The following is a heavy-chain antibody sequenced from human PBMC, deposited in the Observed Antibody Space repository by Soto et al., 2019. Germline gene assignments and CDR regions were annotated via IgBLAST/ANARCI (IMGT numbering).Heavy chain of an antibody. CDR3: ARLMGTSFDL. CDR1: GFTFSDHH. V-gene: IGHV3-72*01. J-gene: IGHJ4*02. Sequence: PGGSLSLSCAASGFTFSDHHMDWVRQAPGKGLEWVGRATNKGHSHTTGYAASVKGRFTISRDDSKNSLSLQMNSLKTEDTAVYFCARLMGTSFDLWGQGTLVTVSS. CDR2: ATNKGHSHTT. D-gene: IGHD2-8*01.